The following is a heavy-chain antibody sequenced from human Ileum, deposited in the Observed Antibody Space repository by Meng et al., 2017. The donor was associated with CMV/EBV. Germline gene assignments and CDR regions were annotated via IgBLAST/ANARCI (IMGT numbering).Heavy chain of an antibody. Sequence: GESLKISCAASGFTFISYAMTWVRQAPGKGLEWVSTLSSSGGSTYYADSVTGRFTISRDNSKNILYLQMNSLRAEDTAVYYCAKGPSEGFDYWGQGARVTVSS. CDR1: GFTFISYA. CDR3: AKGPSEGFDY. V-gene: IGHV3-23*01. CDR2: LSSSGGST. J-gene: IGHJ4*02.